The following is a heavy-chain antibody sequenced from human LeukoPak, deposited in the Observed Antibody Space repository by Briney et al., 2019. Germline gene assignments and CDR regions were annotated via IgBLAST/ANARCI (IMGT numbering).Heavy chain of an antibody. CDR2: IIPIFGTA. V-gene: IGHV1-69*05. CDR1: GGTFSSYA. CDR3: AADGSYRYAFDI. J-gene: IGHJ3*02. Sequence: GSSVKVSCKASGGTFSSYAISWVRQAPGQGLEWMGRIIPIFGTANYAQKFQGRVTITTDESTSTAYMELSSLRSEDTAVYYCAADGSYRYAFDIWGQGTMVTVSS. D-gene: IGHD3-16*02.